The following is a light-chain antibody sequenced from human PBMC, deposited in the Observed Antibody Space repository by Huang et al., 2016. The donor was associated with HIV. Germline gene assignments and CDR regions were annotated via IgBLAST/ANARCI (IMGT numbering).Light chain of an antibody. J-gene: IGKJ5*01. V-gene: IGKV2-28*01. CDR2: LGS. Sequence: DIVMTQSPLSLPVTPGEPASISCKSSQSLLHSNGYNYLDWYLQKPGQSPQLLISLGSNRDSGVPDRFSGRGSGTDFTLKISRVEAEDVGVYYCMQALETPITFGQGTRLEIK. CDR1: QSLLHSNGYNY. CDR3: MQALETPIT.